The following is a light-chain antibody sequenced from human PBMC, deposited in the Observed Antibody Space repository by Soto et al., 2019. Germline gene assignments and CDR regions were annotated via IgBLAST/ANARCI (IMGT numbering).Light chain of an antibody. J-gene: IGKJ3*01. V-gene: IGKV3-20*01. CDR1: QSVNSGY. CDR2: GAS. Sequence: EIVLTQSPGILSLSPGARATLSCRASQSVNSGYLAWYQQRPGQPPRLLIYGASSRATGIPDRFSGSGSGTDFTLTISRLEPEDFSVYYCHQYGTASLTFGPGTKVHIK. CDR3: HQYGTASLT.